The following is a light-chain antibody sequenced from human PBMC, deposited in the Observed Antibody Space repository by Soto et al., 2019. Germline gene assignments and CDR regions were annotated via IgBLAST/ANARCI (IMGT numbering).Light chain of an antibody. Sequence: DIQMTQSPSSLSASVGDRISITCRASQSVSSYLNWYQQKPGKAPRLLIYAASHLQTGVPSRFRGTGSATHFTLTISSLQPEDFATYYCQQSYRAGTFGQGTRLEIK. CDR3: QQSYRAGT. V-gene: IGKV1-39*01. CDR2: AAS. CDR1: QSVSSY. J-gene: IGKJ5*01.